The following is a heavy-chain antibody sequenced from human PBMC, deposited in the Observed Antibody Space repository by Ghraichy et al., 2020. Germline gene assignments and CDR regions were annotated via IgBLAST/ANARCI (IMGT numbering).Heavy chain of an antibody. J-gene: IGHJ3*02. Sequence: SETLSLTCAVSGGSISSGGYSWSWIRQPPGKGLEWIGYIYYSGSTYYNPSLKSRVTISVDTSKNQFSLKLSSVTAADTAVYYCARVYGAQWSAPIQLWFTDAVDIWGQGTMVTGSS. CDR2: IYYSGST. CDR1: GGSISSGGYS. V-gene: IGHV4-30-4*07. CDR3: ARVYGAQWSAPIQLWFTDAVDI. D-gene: IGHD5-18*01.